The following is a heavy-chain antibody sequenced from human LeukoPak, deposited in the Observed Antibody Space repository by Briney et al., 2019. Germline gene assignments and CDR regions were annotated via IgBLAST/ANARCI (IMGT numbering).Heavy chain of an antibody. J-gene: IGHJ4*02. CDR3: ARVGGAVAGPGSSDY. CDR2: ISSSSSYI. CDR1: GFTFSSYS. D-gene: IGHD6-19*01. V-gene: IGHV3-21*01. Sequence: GGSLRLSCAASGFTFSSYSMNWVRQPPGKGLEWVSSISSSSSYIYYADSVKGRFTISRDNAKNSLYLQVISLRAEDTAVYHCARVGGAVAGPGSSDYWGGETLLTVSS.